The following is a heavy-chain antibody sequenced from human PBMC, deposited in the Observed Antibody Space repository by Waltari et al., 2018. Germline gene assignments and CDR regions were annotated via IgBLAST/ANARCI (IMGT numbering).Heavy chain of an antibody. D-gene: IGHD6-13*01. Sequence: EVQLVESGGGLVQPGGSLRLSCAASGFTFSSYSMNWVRQAPGKGLEWVSYISSSSSTIYYADSVKGRFTISRDNAKNSLYLQMNSLRAEDTAVYYCARALAAAQDSWFDPWGQGTLVTVSS. CDR1: GFTFSSYS. J-gene: IGHJ5*02. V-gene: IGHV3-48*04. CDR2: ISSSSSTI. CDR3: ARALAAAQDSWFDP.